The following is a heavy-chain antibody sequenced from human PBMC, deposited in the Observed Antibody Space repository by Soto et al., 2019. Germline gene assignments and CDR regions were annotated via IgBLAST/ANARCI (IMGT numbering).Heavy chain of an antibody. V-gene: IGHV3-7*01. Sequence: EVQLVESGGGLVQPGGSLRLSCAASEFTFSSYWMSWVRQAPGKGLEWVANIEQDGSEKYYVDSVKGRFAICRDNAKNSLYLQMNSLRAADTAVYYCARGVSTTSNYYYYDMDVRGRGTTVTVSS. CDR1: EFTFSSYW. J-gene: IGHJ6*03. CDR2: IEQDGSEK. CDR3: ARGVSTTSNYYYYDMDV. D-gene: IGHD5-12*01.